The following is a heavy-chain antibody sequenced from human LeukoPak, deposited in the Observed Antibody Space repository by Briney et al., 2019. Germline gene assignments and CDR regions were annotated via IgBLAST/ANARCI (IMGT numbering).Heavy chain of an antibody. Sequence: GGSLRLSCAASRFTFSSYSMNWVRQAPGKGLEWVSSISSSSSYIYYADSVKGRFTISRDNSKNTLYLQMNSLRAEDTAVYYCAKVVAVAGYWGQGTLVTVSS. J-gene: IGHJ4*02. V-gene: IGHV3-21*01. CDR3: AKVVAVAGY. D-gene: IGHD6-19*01. CDR2: ISSSSSYI. CDR1: RFTFSSYS.